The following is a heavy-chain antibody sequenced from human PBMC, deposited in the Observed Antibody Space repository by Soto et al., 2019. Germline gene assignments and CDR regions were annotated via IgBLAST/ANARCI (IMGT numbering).Heavy chain of an antibody. J-gene: IGHJ4*02. D-gene: IGHD3-22*01. Sequence: EVQLLESGGGLVQPGGSLRLSCAASGFTFSSYAMSWVRQAPGKGLEWVSAISGSGGSTYYADSVKGRFTISRDNSKNTLYLQMNSLRAEDTAVDYCAKGSSGYYYVFDYWGQGTLVTVSS. V-gene: IGHV3-23*01. CDR2: ISGSGGST. CDR3: AKGSSGYYYVFDY. CDR1: GFTFSSYA.